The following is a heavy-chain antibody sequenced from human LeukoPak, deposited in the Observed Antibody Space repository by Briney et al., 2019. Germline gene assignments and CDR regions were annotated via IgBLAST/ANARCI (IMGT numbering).Heavy chain of an antibody. CDR3: ARDHRGSVDTAMVTGYMDV. CDR2: VSSSSSTI. CDR1: GFTFSSYS. J-gene: IGHJ6*03. D-gene: IGHD5-18*01. V-gene: IGHV3-48*04. Sequence: PGGSLRLSCAASGFTFSSYSMNWVRQAPGKGLEWVSYVSSSSSTIYYADSVKGRFTISRDNAKNSLYLQMNSLRAEDTAVYYCARDHRGSVDTAMVTGYMDVWGKGTTVTVSS.